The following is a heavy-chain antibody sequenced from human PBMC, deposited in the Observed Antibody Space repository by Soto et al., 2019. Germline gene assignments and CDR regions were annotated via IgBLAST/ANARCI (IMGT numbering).Heavy chain of an antibody. Sequence: SETLSLTCTDSGGSISSYYWSWIRQPPGKGLEWIGYIYYSGSTNYNPSLKSRVTISVDTSKNQFSLKLSSVTAADTAVYYCARGRGSGWHFDYWGQGTLVTVSS. V-gene: IGHV4-59*01. CDR2: IYYSGST. CDR1: GGSISSYY. CDR3: ARGRGSGWHFDY. J-gene: IGHJ4*02. D-gene: IGHD6-19*01.